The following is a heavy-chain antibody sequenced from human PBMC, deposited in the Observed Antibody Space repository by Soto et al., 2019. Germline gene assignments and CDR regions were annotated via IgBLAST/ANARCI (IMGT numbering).Heavy chain of an antibody. J-gene: IGHJ4*02. CDR2: IIPIFGTA. CDR1: GGTFSSYA. V-gene: IGHV1-69*06. D-gene: IGHD2-8*01. Sequence: SVKVSCKASGGTFSSYAISWVRQAPGQGLEWMGGIIPIFGTANYAQKFQGRVTITADKSTSTAYMELSSLRSEDTAVYYCASWGYCTNGVCSDYWGQGTRVTVSS. CDR3: ASWGYCTNGVCSDY.